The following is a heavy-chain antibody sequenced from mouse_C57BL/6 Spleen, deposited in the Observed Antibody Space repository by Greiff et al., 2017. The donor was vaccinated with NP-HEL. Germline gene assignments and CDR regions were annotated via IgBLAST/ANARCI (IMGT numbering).Heavy chain of an antibody. CDR1: GYTFTDYN. D-gene: IGHD1-1*01. V-gene: IGHV1-22*01. CDR3: AREDYYYGSSYYFDY. J-gene: IGHJ2*01. Sequence: VHVKQSGPELVKPGASVKMSCKASGYTFTDYNMHWVKQSHGKSLEWIGYINPNNGGTSYNQKFKGKATLTVNKSSSTAYMELRSLTSEDSAVYYCAREDYYYGSSYYFDYWGQGTTLTVSS. CDR2: INPNNGGT.